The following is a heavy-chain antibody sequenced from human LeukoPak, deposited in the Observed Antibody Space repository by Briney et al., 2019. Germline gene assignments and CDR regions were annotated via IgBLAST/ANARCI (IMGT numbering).Heavy chain of an antibody. D-gene: IGHD6-13*01. J-gene: IGHJ4*02. CDR3: ARVGAAADLYYFDY. Sequence: SLRFSCAASGFTFSSYELNCVRQAPGKGLDWVSYISSSGSTIYYADSVKGRFTISRDNAKNSLYLQMNSLRAEDTAVYYCARVGAAADLYYFDYWGQGTLVTVSS. V-gene: IGHV3-48*03. CDR1: GFTFSSYE. CDR2: ISSSGSTI.